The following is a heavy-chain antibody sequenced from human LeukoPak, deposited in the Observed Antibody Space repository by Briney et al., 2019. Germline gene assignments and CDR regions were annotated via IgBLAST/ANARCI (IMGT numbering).Heavy chain of an antibody. V-gene: IGHV1-2*02. CDR1: GYTFTGYY. CDR3: ARGGVPGYCSGGSCKEFDY. CDR2: INPNSGGT. D-gene: IGHD2-15*01. J-gene: IGHJ4*02. Sequence: ASVKVSCKASGYTFTGYYMHWVRQAPGQGLEWMGWINPNSGGTNYAQKFQGRVTMTRDTSISTAYMELSRLRSDDTAVYYCARGGVPGYCSGGSCKEFDYWGQGTLVTVSS.